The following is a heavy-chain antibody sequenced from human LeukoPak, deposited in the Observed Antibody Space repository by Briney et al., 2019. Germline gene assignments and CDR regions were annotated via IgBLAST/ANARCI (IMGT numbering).Heavy chain of an antibody. V-gene: IGHV3-53*01. CDR1: GFTVSSNY. D-gene: IGHD6-13*01. J-gene: IGHJ5*02. CDR2: IYSGGST. Sequence: PGRSLRLSCAASGFTVSSNYMSWVRQAPGKGLEWVSVIYSGGSTYYADSVKGRFTISRDNSKNTLHLQMNSLRAEDTAVYYCAREASSRFNWFDPWGQGTLVTVSS. CDR3: AREASSRFNWFDP.